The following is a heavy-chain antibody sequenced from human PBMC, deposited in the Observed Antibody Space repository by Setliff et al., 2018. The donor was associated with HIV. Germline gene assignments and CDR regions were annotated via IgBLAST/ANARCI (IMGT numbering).Heavy chain of an antibody. V-gene: IGHV1-69*04. CDR2: IIPILGIA. J-gene: IGHJ6*03. D-gene: IGHD6-13*01. CDR3: AREPGRGSSWYVGFSYYYYYMDV. CDR1: GGTFSNYT. Sequence: SVKVSCKASGGTFSNYTISWVRQAPGQGLEWMGRIIPILGIANYAQKFQGRVTITADKSTSTAYMELSSLRSEDTAVYYCAREPGRGSSWYVGFSYYYYYMDVWGKGTTVTVSS.